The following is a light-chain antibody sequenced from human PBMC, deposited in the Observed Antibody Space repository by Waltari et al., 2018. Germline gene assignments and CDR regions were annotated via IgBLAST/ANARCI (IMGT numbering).Light chain of an antibody. J-gene: IGLJ2*01. Sequence: QSALTQPASVSWSPGQSITISCIGTGSDVGSYNLVSWYQQHPGKAPKLIIYEVNMRPSGVSDRFSGSKSGVTASLTISGLQAEDEAVYFCCSFATNSIVIFGGGTKLTVL. V-gene: IGLV2-23*02. CDR1: GSDVGSYNL. CDR2: EVN. CDR3: CSFATNSIVI.